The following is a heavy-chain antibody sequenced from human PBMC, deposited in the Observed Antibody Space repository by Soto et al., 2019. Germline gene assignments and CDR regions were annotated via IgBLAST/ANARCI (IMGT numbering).Heavy chain of an antibody. J-gene: IGHJ4*02. CDR1: WFTFTRYS. Sequence: PGGSLRLSCAASWFTFTRYSMNWVLHAPGKGLEWVSSISSTTHYIYYADSMRGRFTISRDNAKNAVYLEMNSLRAEDTAVYYCARESEDLTSNFDYWGQGTLVTVSS. CDR3: ARESEDLTSNFDY. V-gene: IGHV3-21*06. CDR2: ISSTTHYI.